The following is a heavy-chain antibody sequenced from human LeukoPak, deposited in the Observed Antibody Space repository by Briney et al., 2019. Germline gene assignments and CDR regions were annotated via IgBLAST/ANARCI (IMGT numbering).Heavy chain of an antibody. CDR3: ARDSSITGTTLHR. D-gene: IGHD1-7*01. V-gene: IGHV3-21*01. J-gene: IGHJ4*02. Sequence: TGGSLRLSCAAPGFTFSSYSMNWVRQAPGKGLEWVSSISSNHNYIYYADSVKGRFTVSRDNAKNSLYLQMNSLRAEDTAVYYCARDSSITGTTLHRWGQGTLVTVSS. CDR1: GFTFSSYS. CDR2: ISSNHNYI.